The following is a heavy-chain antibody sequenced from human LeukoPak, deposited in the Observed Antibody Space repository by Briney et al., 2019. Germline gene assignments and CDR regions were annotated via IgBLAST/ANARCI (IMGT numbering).Heavy chain of an antibody. Sequence: SETLSLTCIASGGSINRGAYSWSWIRQPAGKGLEWIGRFYTTLSTTYNPSLRGRVSISVDTSNNQFSLKLTSVSAADTAVYYCAKDAASFPGSLDKWGQGTLVTVSS. CDR1: GGSINRGAYS. CDR3: AKDAASFPGSLDK. J-gene: IGHJ4*02. V-gene: IGHV4-61*02. CDR2: FYTTLST. D-gene: IGHD3-10*01.